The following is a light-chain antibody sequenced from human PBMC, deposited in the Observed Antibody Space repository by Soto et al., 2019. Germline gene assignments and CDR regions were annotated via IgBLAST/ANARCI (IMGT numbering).Light chain of an antibody. CDR2: GAS. J-gene: IGKJ5*01. CDR3: HQRQYWPPIT. V-gene: IGKV3D-20*02. CDR1: QSVSSSY. Sequence: EIVLTQSPGTLSLSPGERATLSCRASQSVSSSYLAWYQQKPGQPPRLLIYGASSRATGIPDRFSGSGSGTDFTLTISSLEPEDFAVYYCHQRQYWPPITFGQGTRLEIK.